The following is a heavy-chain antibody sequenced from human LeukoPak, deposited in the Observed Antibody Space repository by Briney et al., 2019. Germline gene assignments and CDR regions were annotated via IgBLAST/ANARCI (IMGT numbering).Heavy chain of an antibody. Sequence: SETLSLTCTVSGGPISSYYWSWIRQPPGKGLEWIGYIYYSGSTNYNPSLKSRVTISVDTSKNQFSLKLSSVTAADTAVYYCARHVWEAVADYDYWGQGTLVTVSS. D-gene: IGHD6-19*01. CDR2: IYYSGST. J-gene: IGHJ4*02. CDR1: GGPISSYY. V-gene: IGHV4-59*08. CDR3: ARHVWEAVADYDY.